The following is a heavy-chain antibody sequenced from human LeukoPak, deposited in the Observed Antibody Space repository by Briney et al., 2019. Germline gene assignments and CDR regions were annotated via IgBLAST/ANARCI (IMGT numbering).Heavy chain of an antibody. J-gene: IGHJ4*02. D-gene: IGHD2-2*02. Sequence: GASVKVSCKASVYTFTIYYMHWGRQAPGQGLEWMGWFNPNSGATTYAQRFQGRVTLTKDTPISTAYMELSGLTSDDTGVYYCARNPPYCTSTDCYNDYWGQGTLVTVSS. CDR3: ARNPPYCTSTDCYNDY. CDR2: FNPNSGAT. CDR1: VYTFTIYY. V-gene: IGHV1-2*02.